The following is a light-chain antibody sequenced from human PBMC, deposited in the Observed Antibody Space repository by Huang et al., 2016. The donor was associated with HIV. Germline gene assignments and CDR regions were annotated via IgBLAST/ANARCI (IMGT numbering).Light chain of an antibody. CDR3: QQYNTWPPWA. J-gene: IGKJ1*01. Sequence: EVLMTQSPDILSVSPGDRATFSCRASQNVGSNLAWYQQRPGQAPRPLIYAASTRATGVPARFSGGGSGTEFTLTISRLQSEDFATYYCQQYNTWPPWAFGQGTTVEI. CDR2: AAS. V-gene: IGKV3-15*01. CDR1: QNVGSN.